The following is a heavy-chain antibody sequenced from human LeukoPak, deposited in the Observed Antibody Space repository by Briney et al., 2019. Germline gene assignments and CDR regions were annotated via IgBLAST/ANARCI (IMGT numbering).Heavy chain of an antibody. CDR1: GFIFNNYA. CDR2: ISWNSGSI. Sequence: PGGSLRLSCAGSGFIFNNYAMHWVRQPPGKGLEWVSGISWNSGSIDYADSVKGRFTISRDNAKNALPLQMNSLRDEDTAVYYCATSGNYCLKYWGQGTLVTVSS. D-gene: IGHD1-26*01. V-gene: IGHV3-9*01. CDR3: ATSGNYCLKY. J-gene: IGHJ4*02.